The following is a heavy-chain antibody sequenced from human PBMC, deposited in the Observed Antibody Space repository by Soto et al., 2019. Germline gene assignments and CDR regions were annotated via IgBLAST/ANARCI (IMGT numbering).Heavy chain of an antibody. V-gene: IGHV4-4*02. CDR1: GGSISNRNW. CDR2: IFHSGST. CDR3: AHRPIVGAAI. D-gene: IGHD1-26*01. J-gene: IGHJ4*02. Sequence: SETLSLTCAVFGGSISNRNWWTWVRQPPGKGLDWIGEIFHSGSTNYNSSLMGRVTISVDKANTQFSLKLSSVTAADPAVYYCAHRPIVGAAIWGQGTLVTVSS.